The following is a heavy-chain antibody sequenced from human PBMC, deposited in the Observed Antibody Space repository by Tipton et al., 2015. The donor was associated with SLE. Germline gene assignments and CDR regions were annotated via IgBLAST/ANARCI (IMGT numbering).Heavy chain of an antibody. Sequence: TLSLTCAVSGGSISSYYWSWIRQPPGKGLEWIGYIYTSGSTNYNPSLKSRVTISVDTSKNQFSLKLSSVTAADTAVDYCAREYYDILTGYKYFDYWGQGTLVTVSS. CDR2: IYTSGST. CDR3: AREYYDILTGYKYFDY. J-gene: IGHJ4*02. CDR1: GGSISSYY. D-gene: IGHD3-9*01. V-gene: IGHV4-4*08.